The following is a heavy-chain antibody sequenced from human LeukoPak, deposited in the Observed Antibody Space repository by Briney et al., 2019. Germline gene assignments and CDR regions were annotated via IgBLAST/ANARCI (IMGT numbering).Heavy chain of an antibody. CDR2: IYWNDDK. CDR1: GFSLSTTGVG. Sequence: SGPTLVKPTQTPTLTCTFSGFSLSTTGVGVNWIRQSPGKALEWLALIYWNDDKRYSPSLRSRLTITRDTSKDQVVLTMTNMDPVDTATYYCAHRGGAVTGHYYFDYWGQGTLVTVSS. CDR3: AHRGGAVTGHYYFDY. J-gene: IGHJ4*02. D-gene: IGHD6-19*01. V-gene: IGHV2-5*01.